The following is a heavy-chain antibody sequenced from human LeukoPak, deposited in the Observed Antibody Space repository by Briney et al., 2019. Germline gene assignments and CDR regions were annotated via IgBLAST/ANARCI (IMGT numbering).Heavy chain of an antibody. CDR1: GGTFSSYA. CDR2: IIPIFGTA. D-gene: IGHD1-26*01. CDR3: ARAGWELRNYYYYMDV. V-gene: IGHV1-69*05. J-gene: IGHJ6*03. Sequence: SVKVSCKASGGTFSSYAISWVRQAPGQGLERMGRIIPIFGTANYAQKFQGRVTITTDESTSTAYMELSSLRSEDTAVYYCARAGWELRNYYYYMDVWGKGTTVTVSS.